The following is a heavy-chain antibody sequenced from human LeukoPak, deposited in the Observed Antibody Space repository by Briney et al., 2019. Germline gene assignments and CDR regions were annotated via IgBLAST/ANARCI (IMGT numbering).Heavy chain of an antibody. D-gene: IGHD3-10*01. V-gene: IGHV4-59*08. CDR1: GGSIRGYF. J-gene: IGHJ4*02. Sequence: SETLSLTCTVSGGSIRGYFWSWVRQPPGKGLEWIGHIHHSGTTTYNPSLKSRVAMSIETSNSQFSLKVNSVTAADTAVYYCVRPHPLYGAGSFAFWRQGNLVIVPS. CDR3: VRPHPLYGAGSFAF. CDR2: IHHSGTT.